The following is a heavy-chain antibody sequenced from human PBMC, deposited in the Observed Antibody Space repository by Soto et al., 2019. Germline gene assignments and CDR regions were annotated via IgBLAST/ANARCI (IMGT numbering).Heavy chain of an antibody. CDR2: IYHSGST. CDR1: SGSISTANW. V-gene: IGHV4-4*02. CDR3: ARRGGGVVLAATTPFNY. J-gene: IGHJ4*02. Sequence: QVPLQESGPRLVRPSGTLSLTCTVSSGSISTANWWGWVRQPPGRGLEWIGEIYHSGSTNFNLSLKGRATLSVDKSKNQFPLRLSSVTAAETATYYCARRGGGVVLAATTPFNYWGQGTLVTVSS. D-gene: IGHD2-15*01.